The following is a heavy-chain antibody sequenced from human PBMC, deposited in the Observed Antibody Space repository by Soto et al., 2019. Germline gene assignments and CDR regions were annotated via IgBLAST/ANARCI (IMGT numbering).Heavy chain of an antibody. D-gene: IGHD5-12*01. V-gene: IGHV1-69*04. CDR2: IIPILGIA. J-gene: IGHJ4*02. CDR3: AKDLVSGALDYYFDN. Sequence: GASVKVSCKASGGTFSSYTISWVRQAPGQGLEWMGRIIPILGIANYAQKFQGRVTITADKSTSTAYMELSSLRSEDTAVYFCAKDLVSGALDYYFDNWGQGTLVTVSS. CDR1: GGTFSSYT.